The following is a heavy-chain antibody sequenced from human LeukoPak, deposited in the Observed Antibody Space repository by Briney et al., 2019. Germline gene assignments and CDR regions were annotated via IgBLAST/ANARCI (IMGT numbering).Heavy chain of an antibody. CDR1: GFTFSSYA. Sequence: PGGSLRLSCAASGFTFSSYAMHWVRQAPGKGLEWVAVISYDGSNKYYADSVKGRFTISRDNSKNTLYLQMNSLRAEDTAVYYCARDPLTCSGGSCHSAGMDVWGQGTTVTVSS. CDR2: ISYDGSNK. D-gene: IGHD2-15*01. V-gene: IGHV3-30-3*01. J-gene: IGHJ6*02. CDR3: ARDPLTCSGGSCHSAGMDV.